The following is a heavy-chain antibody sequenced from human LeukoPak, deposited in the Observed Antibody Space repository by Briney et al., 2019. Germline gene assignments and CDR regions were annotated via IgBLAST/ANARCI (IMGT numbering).Heavy chain of an antibody. CDR2: ISGSGGST. D-gene: IGHD2-2*01. CDR3: AKDAGVDIVVAPAHGMDV. Sequence: GGSLRLSCAASGFTFSSYAMSWVRQAPGKGLEWVSGISGSGGSTYYADSVKGRFTISRDYSKNTLYLQMNSLRAEDTAVYYCAKDAGVDIVVAPAHGMDVWGQGTTVTVSS. CDR1: GFTFSSYA. V-gene: IGHV3-23*01. J-gene: IGHJ6*02.